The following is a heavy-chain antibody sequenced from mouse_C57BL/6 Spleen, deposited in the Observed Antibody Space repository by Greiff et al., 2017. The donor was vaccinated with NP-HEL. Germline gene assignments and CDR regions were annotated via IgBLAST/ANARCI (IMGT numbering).Heavy chain of an antibody. CDR2: IYPRSGNT. Sequence: VQLVESGAELARPGASVKLSCKASGYTFTSYGISWVKQRTGQGLEWIGEIYPRSGNTYYNEKFKGKATLTADKSSSTAYMELRSLTSEDSAVYFCAYYGNYGAWFAYWGQGTLVTVAA. CDR3: AYYGNYGAWFAY. D-gene: IGHD2-1*01. CDR1: GYTFTSYG. V-gene: IGHV1-81*01. J-gene: IGHJ3*01.